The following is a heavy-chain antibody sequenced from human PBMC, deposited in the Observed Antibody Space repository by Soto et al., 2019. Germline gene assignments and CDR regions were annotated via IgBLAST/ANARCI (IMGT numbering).Heavy chain of an antibody. J-gene: IGHJ4*02. CDR3: ARDGYNREIDQ. CDR1: GFTFSSYG. Sequence: LRLSCAASGFTFSSYGMHWVRQAPGKGLEWVAIIWYDGSNKYYADSVKGRFTISRDSSKNTLYLQMNSLRAEDTAVYYCARDGYNREIDQWGQGTLVTVSS. V-gene: IGHV3-33*01. D-gene: IGHD5-12*01. CDR2: IWYDGSNK.